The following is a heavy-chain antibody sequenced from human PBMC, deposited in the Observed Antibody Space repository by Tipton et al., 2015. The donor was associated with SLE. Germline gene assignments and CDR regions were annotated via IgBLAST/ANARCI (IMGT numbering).Heavy chain of an antibody. CDR3: ARGPFQRWPPGAY. D-gene: IGHD6-19*01. CDR2: ISYSETT. Sequence: TLSLTCTVSGGSISSHYWSWIRQPPGKGLEWIGYISYSETTSYNPSLKSRVTISVDTSKNQFSLKLRSVTAADTAVYYCARGPFQRWPPGAYWGQGTLVTVSS. J-gene: IGHJ4*02. V-gene: IGHV4-59*11. CDR1: GGSISSHY.